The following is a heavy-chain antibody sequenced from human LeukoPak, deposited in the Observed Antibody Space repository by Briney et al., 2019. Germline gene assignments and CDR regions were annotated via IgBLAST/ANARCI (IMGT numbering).Heavy chain of an antibody. D-gene: IGHD3-22*01. V-gene: IGHV4-34*01. J-gene: IGHJ4*02. CDR1: GGSFSGYY. CDR3: ARDLPGTRNYDSSGYYSDY. CDR2: INHSGST. Sequence: KSSETLSLTCAVYGGSFSGYYWSWIRQPPGKGLEWIGEINHSGSTNYNPSLKSRVTISVDTSKNQFSLKLSSVTAADTAVYYCARDLPGTRNYDSSGYYSDYWGQGTLVTVSS.